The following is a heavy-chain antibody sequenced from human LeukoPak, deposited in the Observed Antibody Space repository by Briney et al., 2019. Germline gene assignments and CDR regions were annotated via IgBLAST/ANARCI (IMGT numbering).Heavy chain of an antibody. CDR1: GFTFSSYS. CDR2: ISSSSSYI. J-gene: IGHJ4*02. Sequence: GGSLRLSCAASGFTFSSYSMNWVRQAPGKGLEWVSSISSSSSYIYYADSVKGRFTISRDNAKNSLYLQMNSLRAEDTAVYYCARSEGDATTIRFDYWGQGTLVTVSS. D-gene: IGHD3-16*01. CDR3: ARSEGDATTIRFDY. V-gene: IGHV3-21*01.